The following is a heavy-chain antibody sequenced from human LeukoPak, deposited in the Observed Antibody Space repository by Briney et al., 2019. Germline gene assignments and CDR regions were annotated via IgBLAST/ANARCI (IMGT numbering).Heavy chain of an antibody. V-gene: IGHV3-7*01. CDR1: GFTFSRYW. Sequence: GGSLRLSCAASGFTFSRYWMSWVRQAPGKGLEWVANIKEDGSEKYYVDSVRGRFTISRDNAKNSLYLQMNSLRAEDTAVYYCGGSGWKIVDYGGRGTLVTVPS. J-gene: IGHJ4*02. D-gene: IGHD6-25*01. CDR2: IKEDGSEK. CDR3: GGSGWKIVDY.